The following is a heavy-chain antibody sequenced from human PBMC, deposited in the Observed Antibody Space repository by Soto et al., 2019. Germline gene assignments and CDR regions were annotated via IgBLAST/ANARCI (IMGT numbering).Heavy chain of an antibody. V-gene: IGHV3-11*01. CDR3: AREERYPGYSFYGMDV. Sequence: QVQLVESGGGLVKPGGSLRLSCAASGFTFSDYYMTWIRQGPGKGLEWVSYISSSGSTIYYADSVKGRFTISRDNAKNSLYLQMNSLRAEDTAVYYCAREERYPGYSFYGMDVWGQGTTVTVSS. CDR2: ISSSGSTI. J-gene: IGHJ6*02. CDR1: GFTFSDYY. D-gene: IGHD1-20*01.